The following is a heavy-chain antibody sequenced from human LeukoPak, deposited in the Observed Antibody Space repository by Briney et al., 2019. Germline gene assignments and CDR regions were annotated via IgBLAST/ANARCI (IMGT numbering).Heavy chain of an antibody. CDR3: ASGYDSTI. J-gene: IGHJ4*02. V-gene: IGHV3-33*08. Sequence: GGSLRLSCAASGFTVSSNYTSWVRQAPGKGLEWVAVIWYDGSNKYYADSVKGRFTISRDNSKNTLYLQMNSLRAEDTAVYYCASGYDSTIWGQGTLVTVSS. CDR1: GFTVSSNY. CDR2: IWYDGSNK. D-gene: IGHD5-12*01.